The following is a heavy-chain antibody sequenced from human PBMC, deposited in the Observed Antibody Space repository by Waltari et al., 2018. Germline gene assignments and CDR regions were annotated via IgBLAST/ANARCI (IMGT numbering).Heavy chain of an antibody. Sequence: QVQLQESGPRLVKPSETLSLTCSVSGFPIGSKYYWAWVRQSPGEGLVWIGSTYHSGSADYNPSLKGRVTISVDTSKNQFSLKLTSVTVADSGVYYCARLSPYTSSGDFFDPWGQGALVTVSS. CDR3: ARLSPYTSSGDFFDP. J-gene: IGHJ5*02. V-gene: IGHV4-38-2*01. CDR1: GFPIGSKYY. D-gene: IGHD2-21*02. CDR2: TYHSGSA.